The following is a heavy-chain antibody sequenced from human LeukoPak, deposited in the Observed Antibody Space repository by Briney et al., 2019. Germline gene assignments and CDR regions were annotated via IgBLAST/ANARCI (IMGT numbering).Heavy chain of an antibody. CDR1: GYTFTGYY. CDR3: ARSITMVRGVIAAIDY. D-gene: IGHD3-10*01. CDR2: INPNSGGT. V-gene: IGHV1-2*06. J-gene: IGHJ4*02. Sequence: GASVKVSCKASGYTFTGYYMHWVRQASGQGLEWMGRINPNSGGTNYAQKFQGRVTMTRDTSISTAYMELSRLRSDDTAVYYCARSITMVRGVIAAIDYWGQGTLVTVSS.